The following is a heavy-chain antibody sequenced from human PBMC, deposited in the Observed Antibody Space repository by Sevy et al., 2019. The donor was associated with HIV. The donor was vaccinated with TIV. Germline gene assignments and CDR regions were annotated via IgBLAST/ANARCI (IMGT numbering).Heavy chain of an antibody. CDR3: ATGTTDSSISWVFDV. V-gene: IGHV3-23*01. CDR2: LSGSGGTT. J-gene: IGHJ3*01. Sequence: GGSLRLSCAASGFTFFSHVMSWVRQAPGKGLEWVSGLSGSGGTTYYADSVKGRFSISRDNSKNQLYLQMSSLRIEDTAVYYCATGTTDSSISWVFDVWGQGTMVTVSS. CDR1: GFTFFSHV. D-gene: IGHD6-13*01.